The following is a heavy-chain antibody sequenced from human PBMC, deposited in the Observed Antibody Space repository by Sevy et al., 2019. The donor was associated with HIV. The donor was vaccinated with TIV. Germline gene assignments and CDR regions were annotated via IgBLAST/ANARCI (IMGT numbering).Heavy chain of an antibody. CDR3: ARSPPVVVVPGAPSWFDP. CDR1: DGSFSGYY. Sequence: SETLSLTCAVHDGSFSGYYWNWIRQLPGKGLEWIGEIKESGITYYTPYLKSGVTISVDTSKKQFSLKLNSVTAVDSAVYFCARSPPVVVVPGAPSWFDPWGQGTLVTVSS. J-gene: IGHJ5*02. V-gene: IGHV4-34*01. D-gene: IGHD2-2*01. CDR2: IKESGIT.